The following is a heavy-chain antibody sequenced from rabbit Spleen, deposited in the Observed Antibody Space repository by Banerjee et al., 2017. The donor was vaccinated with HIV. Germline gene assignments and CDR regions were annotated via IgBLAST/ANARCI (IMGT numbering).Heavy chain of an antibody. CDR3: ARDTGTSFSSYGMDL. V-gene: IGHV1S45*01. J-gene: IGHJ6*01. CDR1: GFDFSSYYM. Sequence: QEQLKESGGGLVQPGGSLKLSCKGSGFDFSSYYMSWVRQAPGKGLEWISCIAGDSSGFTYSATWAKGRFTCSKTSSTTVTLQMTSLTVADTATYFCARDTGTSFSSYGMDLWGPGTLVTVS. D-gene: IGHD7-1*01. CDR2: IAGDSSGFT.